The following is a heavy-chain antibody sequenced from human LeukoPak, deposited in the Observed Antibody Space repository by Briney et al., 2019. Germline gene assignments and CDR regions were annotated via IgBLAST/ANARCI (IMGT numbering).Heavy chain of an antibody. CDR1: GFTFSSYA. D-gene: IGHD6-25*01. CDR2: ISTSGDSS. Sequence: GGSLRLSCAASGFTFSSYAMSWVRQAPGKGLEWVSGISTSGDSSYYADSVQGRSTISRDNSKNTLYLQMNSLRAEDTAIYYCAKDESAATFIFDYWGQGTLVTVSS. V-gene: IGHV3-23*01. CDR3: AKDESAATFIFDY. J-gene: IGHJ4*02.